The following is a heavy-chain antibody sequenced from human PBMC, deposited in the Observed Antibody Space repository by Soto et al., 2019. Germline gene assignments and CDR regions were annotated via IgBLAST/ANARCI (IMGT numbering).Heavy chain of an antibody. CDR3: ASITMVRGVPY. J-gene: IGHJ4*02. CDR1: GGSIXSYY. V-gene: IGHV4-59*01. Sequence: SETLSLTCTFSGGSIXSYYWSLIRQPPGKGLEWIGYIYYSGSTNYNPSLKSRVTISVDTSKNQFSLKLSSVTAADTAVYYCASITMVRGVPYWGQGTLVTVSS. D-gene: IGHD3-10*01. CDR2: IYYSGST.